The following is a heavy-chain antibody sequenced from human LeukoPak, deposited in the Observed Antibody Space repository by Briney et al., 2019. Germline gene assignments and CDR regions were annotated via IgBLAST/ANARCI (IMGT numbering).Heavy chain of an antibody. CDR1: GFTFSSYG. CDR3: ARGGVGWAYFDY. J-gene: IGHJ4*02. D-gene: IGHD3-16*01. Sequence: GGSLRLSCAASGFTFSSYGMHWVRQAPGKGLEWVAVISYDGSNKYYADSVKGRFTISRDNSKNTLYLQMNSLRAEDTAVYYCARGGVGWAYFDYWGQGTLVTVSS. V-gene: IGHV3-30*03. CDR2: ISYDGSNK.